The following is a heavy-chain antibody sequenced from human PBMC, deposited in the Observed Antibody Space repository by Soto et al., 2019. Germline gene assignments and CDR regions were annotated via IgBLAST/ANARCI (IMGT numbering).Heavy chain of an antibody. CDR1: GFTFRSYV. CDR2: TSYDGSNN. J-gene: IGHJ4*02. Sequence: QVQLVESGGGMVKPGTSLRLSCVGSGFTFRSYVIHWVRQAPGKGLEWVALTSYDGSNNFYGDSVKGRFTISKHNSRNTVELQMDSLRFEDTALYYCARWGTTGGLDVWGQGTLVSVSS. D-gene: IGHD3-16*01. V-gene: IGHV3-33*05. CDR3: ARWGTTGGLDV.